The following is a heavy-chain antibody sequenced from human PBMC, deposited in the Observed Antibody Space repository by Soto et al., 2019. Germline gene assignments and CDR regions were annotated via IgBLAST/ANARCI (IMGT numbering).Heavy chain of an antibody. CDR2: ISPIFGTA. CDR1: CSRFATYG. J-gene: IGHJ6*02. V-gene: IGHV1-69*01. Sequence: SVKGSCTASCSRFATYGFSLVRQAPGQGLEWMGGISPIFGTANYAQKFQGRVTITADESTSTAYMELSSLRSEDTAVYYCARAYTSVGSYYYGMDVWGQGTEVTVSS. CDR3: ARAYTSVGSYYYGMDV. D-gene: IGHD1-26*01.